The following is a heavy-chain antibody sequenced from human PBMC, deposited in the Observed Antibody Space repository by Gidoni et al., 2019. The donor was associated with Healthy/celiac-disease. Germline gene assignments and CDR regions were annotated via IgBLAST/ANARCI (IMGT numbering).Heavy chain of an antibody. CDR2: INHSGST. J-gene: IGHJ4*02. Sequence: QVQLQQWGAGLLKPSETLSLACAVYGGSFSGYYWSWIRQHPGKGLEWIGEINHSGSTNYNPSLKRRVTISVDTSKNQFSLKLSSVTAADTAVYYCARGVYSGSYFDYWGQGTLVTVSS. CDR1: GGSFSGYY. V-gene: IGHV4-34*01. CDR3: ARGVYSGSYFDY. D-gene: IGHD1-26*01.